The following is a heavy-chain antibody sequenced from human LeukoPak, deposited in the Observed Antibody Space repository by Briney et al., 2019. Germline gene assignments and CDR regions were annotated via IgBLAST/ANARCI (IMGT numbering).Heavy chain of an antibody. D-gene: IGHD2-21*02. CDR1: GFTFSSYW. Sequence: GGSLRLSCAASGFTFSSYWMTWVRQAPEKGLEWVANIKQDGSEKYYVDSVKGRFTISRDNAKISLFLQMNNLRAEDTAVYYCAAHVNDAGDLGYWGQGTLVAVSS. CDR2: IKQDGSEK. CDR3: AAHVNDAGDLGY. J-gene: IGHJ4*02. V-gene: IGHV3-7*01.